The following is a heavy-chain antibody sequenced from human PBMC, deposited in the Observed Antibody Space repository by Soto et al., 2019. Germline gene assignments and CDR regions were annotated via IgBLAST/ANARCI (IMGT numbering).Heavy chain of an antibody. Sequence: GYAVKVSCRAYGGTFSSYAIRSVRHCPGEGLEWMGGIIPIFGTANYAQKFQGRVTITADESTRTAYMELSSLRSEDKPLHHSATKSKLGPVASYFDYWGQGTLPTVSS. V-gene: IGHV1-69*13. J-gene: IGHJ4*02. CDR3: ATKSKLGPVASYFDY. D-gene: IGHD6-13*01. CDR1: GGTFSSYA. CDR2: IIPIFGTA.